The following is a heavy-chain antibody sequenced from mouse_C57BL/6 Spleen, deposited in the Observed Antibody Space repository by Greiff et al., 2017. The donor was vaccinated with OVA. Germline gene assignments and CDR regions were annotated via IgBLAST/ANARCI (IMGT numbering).Heavy chain of an antibody. CDR1: GYTFTSYW. CDR3: AREDYDSAWLAY. D-gene: IGHD2-4*01. Sequence: QVQLQQPGAELVKPGASVKMSCKASGYTFTSYWITWVKQRPGQGLEWIGDIYPGSGSTNYNEKFKSKATLTVDTSSSTAYMQLSSLTSEDSAVYYCAREDYDSAWLAYWGQGTLVTVSA. CDR2: IYPGSGST. J-gene: IGHJ3*01. V-gene: IGHV1-55*01.